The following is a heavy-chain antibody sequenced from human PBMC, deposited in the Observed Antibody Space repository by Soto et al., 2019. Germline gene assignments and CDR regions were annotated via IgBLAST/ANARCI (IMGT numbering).Heavy chain of an antibody. CDR3: AKAVPTRPRIAVAIFDY. D-gene: IGHD6-19*01. J-gene: IGHJ4*02. Sequence: GGSLRLSCAASGFTFSSYAMSWVRQAPGKGLEWVSAISGSGGSTYYADSVKGRFTISRDNSKNTLYLQMNSLRAEDTAVYYCAKAVPTRPRIAVAIFDYWGQGTLVTVSS. CDR2: ISGSGGST. CDR1: GFTFSSYA. V-gene: IGHV3-23*01.